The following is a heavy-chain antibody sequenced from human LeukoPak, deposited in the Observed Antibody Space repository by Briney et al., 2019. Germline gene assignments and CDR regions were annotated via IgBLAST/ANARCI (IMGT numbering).Heavy chain of an antibody. CDR3: ARGSTPYHYYDSSGYYEDY. CDR2: ISAYNGNT. V-gene: IGHV1-18*01. CDR1: GYTFTSYG. D-gene: IGHD3-22*01. Sequence: ASVKVSCKASGYTFTSYGISWVRQAPGQGLEWMGWISAYNGNTNYAQKLQGRVTMTTDTSTSTAYMEPRSLRSDDTAVYYCARGSTPYHYYDSSGYYEDYWGQGTLVTVSS. J-gene: IGHJ4*02.